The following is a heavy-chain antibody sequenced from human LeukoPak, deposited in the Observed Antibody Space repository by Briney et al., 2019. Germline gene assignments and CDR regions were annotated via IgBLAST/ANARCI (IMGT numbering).Heavy chain of an antibody. CDR1: GGSISSYY. CDR2: MYTSGST. Sequence: SETLSLTCTVSGGSISSYYWSWIRQPAGKGLEWIGRMYTSGSTNYNPSLKSRVTMSVDTSKNQFSLKLSSVTAADTAVYYCARDPLTRTHYRYFDLWGRGTLVTVSS. J-gene: IGHJ2*01. CDR3: ARDPLTRTHYRYFDL. V-gene: IGHV4-4*07.